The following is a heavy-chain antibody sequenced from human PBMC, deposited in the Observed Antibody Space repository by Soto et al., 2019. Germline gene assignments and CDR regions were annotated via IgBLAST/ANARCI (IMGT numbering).Heavy chain of an antibody. Sequence: QVQLQESGPGLVKPSQTLSLTCTVSGGSISSGGYYWSWIRQHPGKALEWIGYIYYSGSTYYNPSLKSRVTISVDTSKNQFSLKLSSVTAADTAVYYCARGYDYGDYELKNDAFDIWGQGTMVTVSS. CDR3: ARGYDYGDYELKNDAFDI. V-gene: IGHV4-31*03. CDR1: GGSISSGGYY. CDR2: IYYSGST. D-gene: IGHD4-17*01. J-gene: IGHJ3*02.